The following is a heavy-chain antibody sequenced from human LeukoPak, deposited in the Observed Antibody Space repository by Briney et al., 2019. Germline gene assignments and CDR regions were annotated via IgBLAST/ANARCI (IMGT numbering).Heavy chain of an antibody. V-gene: IGHV1-46*01. D-gene: IGHD5-24*01. CDR3: ARAYNQDDAFDI. Sequence: ASVKVSCKTSGYTFTSYYIHWVRQAPGQGLEWMGVINPSGGSTSYPQRFQGRLTMTRDTSTSTVYMELSSLRSEDTAVYYCARAYNQDDAFDIWGQGTVVAVSS. J-gene: IGHJ3*02. CDR2: INPSGGST. CDR1: GYTFTSYY.